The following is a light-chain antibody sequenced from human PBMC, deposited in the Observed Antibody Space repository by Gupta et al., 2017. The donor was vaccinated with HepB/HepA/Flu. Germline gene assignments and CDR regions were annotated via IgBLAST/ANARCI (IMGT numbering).Light chain of an antibody. CDR2: SNN. Sequence: QSVLTQPPSASGTPGQRVAIPCSGSSSTIGSNTVNWYQHLPGTAPKLLIYSNNQRPSGVPDRFSGSKSGTSASLAISGLQSEDEADYYCAAWDDSLNGRVFGGGTKLTVL. J-gene: IGLJ3*02. V-gene: IGLV1-44*01. CDR1: SSTIGSNT. CDR3: AAWDDSLNGRV.